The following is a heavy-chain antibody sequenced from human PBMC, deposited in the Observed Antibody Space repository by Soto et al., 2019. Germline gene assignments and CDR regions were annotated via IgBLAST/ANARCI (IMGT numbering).Heavy chain of an antibody. Sequence: SESLSITCTVSGGSISSGDYYWSWIRQPPGKGLEWIGYIYYSGSTYYNPSLKSRVTISVDTSKNQFSLKLSSVTAADTAVYYCARVVDTAMVFFDYWGQGTLVTVSS. D-gene: IGHD5-18*01. CDR1: GGSISSGDYY. CDR2: IYYSGST. J-gene: IGHJ4*02. CDR3: ARVVDTAMVFFDY. V-gene: IGHV4-30-4*01.